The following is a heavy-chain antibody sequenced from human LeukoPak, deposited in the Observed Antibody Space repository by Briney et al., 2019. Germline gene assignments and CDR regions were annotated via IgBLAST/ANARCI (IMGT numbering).Heavy chain of an antibody. V-gene: IGHV4-39*01. CDR3: ASEYSSSWYSKYFQH. D-gene: IGHD6-13*01. Sequence: SETLSLTCTVSGGSISSSSYYWGWIRQPPGKGLEWIGSIYYSGSTYYNPSLKSRVTISVDTSKNQFSLKLSSVTAADTAVYYCASEYSSSWYSKYFQHWGQGTPVNVSS. J-gene: IGHJ1*01. CDR1: GGSISSSSYY. CDR2: IYYSGST.